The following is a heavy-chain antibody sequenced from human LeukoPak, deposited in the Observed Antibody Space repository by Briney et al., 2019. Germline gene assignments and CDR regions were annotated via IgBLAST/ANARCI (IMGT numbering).Heavy chain of an antibody. Sequence: PGGSLRLSCAASGFTFSSYAMSWVRQAPGKGLEWVSAISGSGGSTYYADSVKGRFTISRDNSKNTLYLQMNSLRAEDTAVYYCAKDRRIVGAANHFDYWGQGTLVTVSS. CDR2: ISGSGGST. J-gene: IGHJ4*02. V-gene: IGHV3-23*01. D-gene: IGHD1-26*01. CDR1: GFTFSSYA. CDR3: AKDRRIVGAANHFDY.